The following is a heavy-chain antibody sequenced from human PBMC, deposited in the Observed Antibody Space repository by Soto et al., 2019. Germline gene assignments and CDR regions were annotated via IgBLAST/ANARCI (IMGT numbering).Heavy chain of an antibody. D-gene: IGHD3-22*01. V-gene: IGHV3-21*06. Sequence: EVQLVESGGGLVKPGGSLRLSCTALGFTLTNENMNWVRQAPGKGLEWVSSISSRSTFINYADSVKGRFTISRDNDKDLVYLQMNSLRAGDRAVYYCARDPPLSMIVVGGVYDFWGQGTLVTVSS. CDR1: GFTLTNEN. CDR3: ARDPPLSMIVVGGVYDF. CDR2: ISSRSTFI. J-gene: IGHJ4*02.